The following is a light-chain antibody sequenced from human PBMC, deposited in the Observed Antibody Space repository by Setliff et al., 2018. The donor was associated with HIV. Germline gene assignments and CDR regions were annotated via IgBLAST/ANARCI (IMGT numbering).Light chain of an antibody. CDR2: DVS. J-gene: IGLJ2*01. Sequence: QSVLTQPASVSGSPGQSITISCTGTSSDVGVYDYVSWYQQHPGKAPKVMIYDVSNRPSGVSNRFSGSKSGNTASLTISGLQAEDEADYYCSSYTLRSTVVVGGGTK. CDR3: SSYTLRSTVV. V-gene: IGLV2-14*03. CDR1: SSDVGVYDY.